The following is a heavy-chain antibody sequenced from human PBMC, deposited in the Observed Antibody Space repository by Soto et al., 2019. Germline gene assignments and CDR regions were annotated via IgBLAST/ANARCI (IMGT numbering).Heavy chain of an antibody. Sequence: SETLSLTCAVSGGSISSSNWWSWVRQPPGKGLEWIGEIYHSGSTNYNPSLKSRVTISVDKSNNQFSLKLSSVTAADTAVYSCAREHIVVVPAAIAEFWFDPWGQGTLVTVS. D-gene: IGHD2-2*02. V-gene: IGHV4-4*02. CDR1: GGSISSSNW. J-gene: IGHJ5*02. CDR2: IYHSGST. CDR3: AREHIVVVPAAIAEFWFDP.